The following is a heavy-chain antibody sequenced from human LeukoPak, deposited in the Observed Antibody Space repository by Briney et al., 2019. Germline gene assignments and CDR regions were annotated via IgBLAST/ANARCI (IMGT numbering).Heavy chain of an antibody. V-gene: IGHV3-7*03. J-gene: IGHJ4*02. CDR3: ARDPGYSSSWYGDDFDY. Sequence: GGSLRLSCAASGFTFSSYWMSWVRQAPGKGLEWVANIKQDGSEKYYADSVKGRFTISRDNAKNSLYLQMNSLRAEDTAVYYCARDPGYSSSWYGDDFDYWGQGTLVTVSS. CDR2: IKQDGSEK. CDR1: GFTFSSYW. D-gene: IGHD6-13*01.